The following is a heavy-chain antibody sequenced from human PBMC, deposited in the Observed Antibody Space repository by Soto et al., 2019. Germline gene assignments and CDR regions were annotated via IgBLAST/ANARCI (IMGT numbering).Heavy chain of an antibody. Sequence: GGSLRLSCAASGFTFSGSAMHWVRQASGKGLEWVGRIRSKANSYATAYAASVKGRFTISRDDSKNTAFLQMNSLKTEDMAVYYCTRLRGYYYYGMDVWGQGTTVTVSS. CDR2: IRSKANSYAT. V-gene: IGHV3-73*01. CDR3: TRLRGYYYYGMDV. CDR1: GFTFSGSA. J-gene: IGHJ6*02.